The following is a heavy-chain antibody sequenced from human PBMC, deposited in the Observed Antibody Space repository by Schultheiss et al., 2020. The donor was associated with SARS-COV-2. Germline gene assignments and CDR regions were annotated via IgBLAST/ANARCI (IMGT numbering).Heavy chain of an antibody. V-gene: IGHV3-33*08. D-gene: IGHD6-19*01. J-gene: IGHJ6*02. Sequence: GGSLRLSCAASGFTFSSYGMHWVRQAPGKGLEWLAVIWYDGSNKYYADSVKGRFTISRDNSKNTLYLLMNSLRAEDTAVYYCARATVPSGWYQRTYGMDVWGQGTTVTVSS. CDR2: IWYDGSNK. CDR3: ARATVPSGWYQRTYGMDV. CDR1: GFTFSSYG.